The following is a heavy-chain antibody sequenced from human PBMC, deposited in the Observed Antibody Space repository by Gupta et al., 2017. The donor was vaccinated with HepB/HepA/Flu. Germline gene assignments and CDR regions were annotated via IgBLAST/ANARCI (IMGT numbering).Heavy chain of an antibody. D-gene: IGHD6-19*01. Sequence: QLQLQESGPGLVKPSETLSLTCTVSGGSISSSSYYWGWLSQPPGKGLEWIGSIYYSGSTYYNPSLKSRVTISVDTSKNQFSLKLSSVTAADTAVYYCARVTSSGSFVYYFDYWGQGTLVTVSS. J-gene: IGHJ4*02. CDR3: ARVTSSGSFVYYFDY. CDR1: GGSISSSSYY. V-gene: IGHV4-39*01. CDR2: IYYSGST.